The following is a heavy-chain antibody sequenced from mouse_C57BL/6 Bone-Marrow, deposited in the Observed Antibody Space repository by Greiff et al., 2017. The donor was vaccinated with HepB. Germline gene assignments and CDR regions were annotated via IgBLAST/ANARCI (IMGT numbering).Heavy chain of an antibody. CDR3: AIRGGSSSYYFDY. CDR2: IHPSDSDT. CDR1: GYTFTSYW. D-gene: IGHD1-1*01. Sequence: QVQLKQPGAELVKPGASVKVSCKASGYTFTSYWMHWVKQRPGQGLEWIGRIHPSDSDTNYNQKFKGKATLTVDKSSNTAYMQLSSLTSEDSAVYYCAIRGGSSSYYFDYWGQGTTLTVSS. V-gene: IGHV1-74*01. J-gene: IGHJ2*01.